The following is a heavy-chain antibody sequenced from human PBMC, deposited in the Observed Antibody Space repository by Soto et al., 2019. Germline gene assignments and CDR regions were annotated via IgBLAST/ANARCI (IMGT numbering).Heavy chain of an antibody. CDR3: ASPPGYCSGGSFRMDV. CDR2: IIPIFGTA. J-gene: IGHJ6*02. V-gene: IGHV1-69*01. Sequence: QVQLVQSGAEVKKPGSSVKVSCKASGGTFSSYAIIWVRQAPGQGLEWMGGIIPIFGTANYAQKFQGRVTITADESTSTAYMELRSLRSEDTDVYYCASPPGYCSGGSFRMDVWGQWTTVTVSS. CDR1: GGTFSSYA. D-gene: IGHD2-15*01.